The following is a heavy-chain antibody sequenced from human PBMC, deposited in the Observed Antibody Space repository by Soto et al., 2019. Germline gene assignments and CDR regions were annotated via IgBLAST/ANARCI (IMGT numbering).Heavy chain of an antibody. CDR3: AKGTAAAGRNWFDP. CDR1: GFTFSNYA. D-gene: IGHD6-13*01. V-gene: IGHV3-23*01. CDR2: ISGSGGST. J-gene: IGHJ5*02. Sequence: EVQLLESGGGLVQPGGSLRLSCAASGFTFSNYAMSWVRQAPGKGLEWVSTISGSGGSTYYADSVKGRFTISRDNSKNPLYLQVNSLRAEDTAVYSCAKGTAAAGRNWFDPWGQGTLVTVSS.